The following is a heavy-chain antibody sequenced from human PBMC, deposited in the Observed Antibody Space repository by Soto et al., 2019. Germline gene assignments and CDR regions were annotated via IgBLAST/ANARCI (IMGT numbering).Heavy chain of an antibody. D-gene: IGHD3-16*01. CDR3: ARQGGGLYYFDY. CDR2: IYSGGST. J-gene: IGHJ4*02. CDR1: GFTVSSNY. Sequence: GGSLRLSCAASGFTVSSNYMSWVRQAPGKGLEWVSVIYSGGSTYYADSVKGRFTITRDNTKNTLYLQMNSLRAEDTAGYYCARQGGGLYYFDYWGQGTLVTVSS. V-gene: IGHV3-53*01.